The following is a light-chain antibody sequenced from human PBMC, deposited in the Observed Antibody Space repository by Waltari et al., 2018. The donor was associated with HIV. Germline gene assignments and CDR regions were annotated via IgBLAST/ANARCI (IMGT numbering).Light chain of an antibody. CDR1: RSNIGSNH. CDR3: ATWDDSLSGWV. CDR2: RNN. J-gene: IGLJ3*02. Sequence: QSVLTQPPSASGTPGQRVTISCSGSRSNIGSNHVYWYQQIPGTAPKPLIYRNNQRPSGVPDRFSGSKSGTSASLAISGLRSEDDADYYCATWDDSLSGWVFGGGTKLTVL. V-gene: IGLV1-47*01.